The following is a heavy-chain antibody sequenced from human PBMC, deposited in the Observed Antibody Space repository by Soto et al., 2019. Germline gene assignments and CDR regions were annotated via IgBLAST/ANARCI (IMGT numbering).Heavy chain of an antibody. CDR2: INHSGST. J-gene: IGHJ5*02. Sequence: PSETLSLTWAVYGGSFSCYYWSWIRQPPGKGLEWIGEINHSGSTNYNPSLKSRVTISVDTSKNQFSLKLSSVTAADTAVFHCARHYSSGSRNWFDPWGQGTLVTVSS. V-gene: IGHV4-34*01. D-gene: IGHD6-19*01. CDR1: GGSFSCYY. CDR3: ARHYSSGSRNWFDP.